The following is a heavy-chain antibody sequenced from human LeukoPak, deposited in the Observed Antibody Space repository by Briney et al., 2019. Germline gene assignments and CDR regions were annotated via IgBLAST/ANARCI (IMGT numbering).Heavy chain of an antibody. D-gene: IGHD2-21*02. Sequence: SDTLSLTCSVSFPSISSYYLSLIRQPPGKGPEWICNIYSSETTKYNPSLRSRATISGDTSKTQFSLKLSSVTAADTAVYYCARHFPYCGGDCPYYYMDVWGKGTTVTVSS. CDR2: IYSSETT. CDR3: ARHFPYCGGDCPYYYMDV. J-gene: IGHJ6*03. V-gene: IGHV4-4*09. CDR1: FPSISSYY.